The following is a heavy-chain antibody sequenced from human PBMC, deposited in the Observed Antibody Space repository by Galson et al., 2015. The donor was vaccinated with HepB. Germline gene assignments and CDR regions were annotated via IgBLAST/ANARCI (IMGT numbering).Heavy chain of an antibody. CDR2: INPNSGGT. J-gene: IGHJ4*02. V-gene: IGHV1-2*06. CDR1: GYTFTGYY. CDR3: ARAHMRVLRYSDWLPGDY. D-gene: IGHD3-9*01. Sequence: SVKVSCKASGYTFTGYYMHWVRRAPGQGLEWMGRINPNSGGTNYAQKFQGRVTMTRDTSISTAYMELSRLRSDDTAVYYCARAHMRVLRYSDWLPGDYWGQGTLVTVSS.